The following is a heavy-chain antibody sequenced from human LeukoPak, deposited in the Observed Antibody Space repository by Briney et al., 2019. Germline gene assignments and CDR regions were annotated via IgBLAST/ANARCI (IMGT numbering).Heavy chain of an antibody. V-gene: IGHV4-39*07. J-gene: IGHJ4*02. Sequence: PSETLSLTCTVSGGSISSSSYYWGWIRQPPGKGLEWIGSIYYSGSTYYNPSLKSRVTISVDTSKNQFSLKLSSVTAADTAVYYCARRGLHYYDSSGYYTDYWGQGTLVTVSS. CDR3: ARRGLHYYDSSGYYTDY. CDR2: IYYSGST. CDR1: GGSISSSSYY. D-gene: IGHD3-22*01.